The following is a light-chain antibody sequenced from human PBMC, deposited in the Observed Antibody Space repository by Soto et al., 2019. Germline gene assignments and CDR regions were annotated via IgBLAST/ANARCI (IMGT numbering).Light chain of an antibody. V-gene: IGKV3-15*01. CDR1: QSVSSN. CDR3: QQYENWPRT. CDR2: GAS. J-gene: IGKJ1*01. Sequence: EIVLTQSPATLSLFPGERATLSCRASQSVSSNLAWYQQKPGQAPRLLIYGASTRATGIPARFSGSGSGTEFTPTISSLQSEDFAVYYCQQYENWPRTFGQGTKVDI.